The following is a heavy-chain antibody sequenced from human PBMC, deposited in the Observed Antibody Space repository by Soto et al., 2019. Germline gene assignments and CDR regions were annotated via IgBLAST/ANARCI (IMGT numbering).Heavy chain of an antibody. V-gene: IGHV1-8*01. J-gene: IGHJ5*02. Sequence: QVQLVQSGAEVKKPGASVKVSCKASGYTFTSYDINWVRQATGQGFEYLGWMNPNSGNTGYVKKFQGRVTMTRDTTMSTAYTELRSLGSECSAVYYCARGIKYGDYSRLFDPWGPGTLVTVSS. CDR2: MNPNSGNT. D-gene: IGHD4-17*01. CDR3: ARGIKYGDYSRLFDP. CDR1: GYTFTSYD.